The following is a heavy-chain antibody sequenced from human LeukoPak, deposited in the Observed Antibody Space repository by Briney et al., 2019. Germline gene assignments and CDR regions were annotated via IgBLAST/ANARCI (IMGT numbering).Heavy chain of an antibody. CDR1: GGSISNYY. J-gene: IGHJ4*02. CDR2: IYTTGSP. V-gene: IGHV4-4*07. Sequence: SETLSLTCTVSGGSISNYYWSWIRQPAGKGLEWIGRIYTTGSPNYNPSLKSRVTISVDTSKNHFSLKLSSVTAADTAVYSCARSIIGTRSKFDYWGQGTLVTVSS. CDR3: ARSIIGTRSKFDY. D-gene: IGHD1/OR15-1a*01.